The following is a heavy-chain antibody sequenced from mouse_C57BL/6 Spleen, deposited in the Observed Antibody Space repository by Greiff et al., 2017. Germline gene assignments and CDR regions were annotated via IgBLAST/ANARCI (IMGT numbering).Heavy chain of an antibody. Sequence: VKLQQPGAELVRPGSSVKLSCKASGYTFTSYWMHWVKQRPIQGLEWIGNIDPSDSETHYNQKFKDKATLTVDKSSSTAYMQLSSLTSEDSAVYYCAREGRQLNYAMDYWGQGTSVTVSS. V-gene: IGHV1-52*01. CDR2: IDPSDSET. D-gene: IGHD3-2*02. J-gene: IGHJ4*01. CDR1: GYTFTSYW. CDR3: AREGRQLNYAMDY.